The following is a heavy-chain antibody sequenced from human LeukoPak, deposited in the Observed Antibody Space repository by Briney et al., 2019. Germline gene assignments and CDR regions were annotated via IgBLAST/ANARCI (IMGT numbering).Heavy chain of an antibody. CDR3: AASREMATIRY. J-gene: IGHJ4*02. D-gene: IGHD5-24*01. CDR2: ISWNSGSI. Sequence: GGSLRLSCAASGFTFDDYAMHWVRQAPGKGLEWVSGISWNSGSIGYADSVKGRFTTSRDNAKNSLYLQMNSLRAEDTALYYCAASREMATIRYWGQGTLVTVSS. CDR1: GFTFDDYA. V-gene: IGHV3-9*01.